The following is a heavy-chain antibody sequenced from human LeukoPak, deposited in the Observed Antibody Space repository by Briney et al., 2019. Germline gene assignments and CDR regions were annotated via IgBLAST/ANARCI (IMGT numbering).Heavy chain of an antibody. CDR2: IYYSGST. Sequence: SETLSLTCTVSGGSISSYYWSWIRQPPGKGLEWIGYIYYSGSTKYNPSLKSRVTISVGTSKNQFSLKLSSVTAADTAVYYCARAPSNSGYNWFDPWGQGTLVTVSS. V-gene: IGHV4-59*01. J-gene: IGHJ5*02. D-gene: IGHD2-2*03. CDR3: ARAPSNSGYNWFDP. CDR1: GGSISSYY.